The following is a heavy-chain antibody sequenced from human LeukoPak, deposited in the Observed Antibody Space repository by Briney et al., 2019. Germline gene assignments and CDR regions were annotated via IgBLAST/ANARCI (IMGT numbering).Heavy chain of an antibody. D-gene: IGHD2-15*01. CDR2: IYTSGST. Sequence: SQTQSLTCTVSGGSISSGSYYWSWIRQPAGKGLEWIGRIYTSGSTNYNPSLKSRVTISVDTSKNQFSLKLRSVTAADTAVYYCARERWWGNDAFDIWGQGTMVTVSS. CDR3: ARERWWGNDAFDI. J-gene: IGHJ3*02. V-gene: IGHV4-61*02. CDR1: GGSISSGSYY.